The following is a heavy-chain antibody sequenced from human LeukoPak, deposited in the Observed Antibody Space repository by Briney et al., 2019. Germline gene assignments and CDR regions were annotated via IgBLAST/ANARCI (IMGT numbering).Heavy chain of an antibody. D-gene: IGHD3-3*01. CDR2: IYYSGST. CDR1: GGSISSSSYY. CDR3: ASARGSGYYLYNWFDP. Sequence: SETLSLTCTVSGGSISSSSYYWGWIRQPPGRGLEWIGCIYYSGSTYYNPSLTGRVTISVDTSKKQFSLKLTSVTAADTAVYYCASARGSGYYLYNWFDPWGQGTLVTVSS. J-gene: IGHJ5*02. V-gene: IGHV4-39*01.